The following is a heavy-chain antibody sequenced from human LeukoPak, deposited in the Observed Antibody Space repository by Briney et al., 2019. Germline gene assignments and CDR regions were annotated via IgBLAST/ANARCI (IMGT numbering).Heavy chain of an antibody. D-gene: IGHD2-15*01. Sequence: PSETLSLTCTVSGGSVSSGGYYWRWLRQHPGKGPEWIGYIFYSESTHYNPSLNRRITLSLDTSKNQFSLNLSSVTAAVTAIYYGARVGGGHLVFDYWGQGTLVTVSS. CDR2: IFYSEST. CDR3: ARVGGGHLVFDY. V-gene: IGHV4-31*03. J-gene: IGHJ4*02. CDR1: GGSVSSGGYY.